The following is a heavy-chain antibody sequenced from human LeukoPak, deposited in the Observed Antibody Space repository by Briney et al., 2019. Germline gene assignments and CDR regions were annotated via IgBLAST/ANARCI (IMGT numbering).Heavy chain of an antibody. D-gene: IGHD3-22*01. Sequence: SETLSLTCTVSGGSISSGSYYWSWIRQPAGKGLEWIGRIYTSGSTNYNPPLKSRVTISVDTSKNQFSLKLSSVTAADTAVYYCARMDYYDSSGAFDIWGQGTMVTVSS. J-gene: IGHJ3*02. CDR1: GGSISSGSYY. CDR3: ARMDYYDSSGAFDI. V-gene: IGHV4-61*02. CDR2: IYTSGST.